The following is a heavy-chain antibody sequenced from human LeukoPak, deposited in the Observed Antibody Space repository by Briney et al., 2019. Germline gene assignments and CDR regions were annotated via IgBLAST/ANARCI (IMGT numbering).Heavy chain of an antibody. CDR2: IYPGDSDT. CDR3: ARQGCTSTTCLDI. D-gene: IGHD2-2*01. V-gene: IGHV5-51*01. Sequence: GESLKISCRGSGYSFVSYWIGWVRQMPGKGPEWMGIIYPGDSDTRYSPSFQGQVTISADKSISTAYLQWSSLKASDTAMYYCARQGCTSTTCLDIWGQGTMVTVSS. J-gene: IGHJ3*02. CDR1: GYSFVSYW.